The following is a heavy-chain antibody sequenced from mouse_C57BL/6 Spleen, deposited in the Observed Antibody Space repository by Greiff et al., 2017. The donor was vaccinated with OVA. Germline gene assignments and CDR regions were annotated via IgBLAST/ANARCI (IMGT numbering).Heavy chain of an antibody. J-gene: IGHJ3*01. Sequence: VQLQQPGAELVRPGTSVKLSCKASGYTFTSYWMHWVKQRPGQGLEWIGVIDPSDSYTNYNQKFKGKATLTVDTSSSTAYMQLSSLTSEDSAVYYCARGEDRSFAYWGQGTLVTVSA. V-gene: IGHV1-59*01. CDR2: IDPSDSYT. CDR1: GYTFTSYW. CDR3: ARGEDRSFAY.